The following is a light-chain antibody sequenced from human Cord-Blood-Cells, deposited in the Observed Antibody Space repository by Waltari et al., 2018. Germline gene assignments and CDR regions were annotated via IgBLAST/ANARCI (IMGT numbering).Light chain of an antibody. J-gene: IGLJ3*02. V-gene: IGLV1-44*01. CDR1: RSNLRTNA. CDR3: AAWDDSLNGLV. Sequence: QSVLTQPPSAPGLPGPRVTISCSGSRSNLRTNAVNWYQQLPGTAPTPLIYSYNQRPSGVPDRFSGSKSGTSASLAISGLQSEDEADYYCAAWDDSLNGLVFGGGTKLTVL. CDR2: SYN.